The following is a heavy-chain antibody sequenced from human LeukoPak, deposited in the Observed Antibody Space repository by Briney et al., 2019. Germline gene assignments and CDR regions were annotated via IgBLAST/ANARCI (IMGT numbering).Heavy chain of an antibody. D-gene: IGHD2-15*01. J-gene: IGHJ4*02. CDR3: AKQLGYCSDGSCYFPY. CDR1: GFTFSSSA. Sequence: GGSLRLSCATSGFTFSSSAMSWVRQAPGKGLEWVSVISNNGGYTYYADSVQGRFTISRDNSKGTLCLQMNSLRAEDTAVYYCAKQLGYCSDGSCYFPYWGQGTLVTVSS. CDR2: ISNNGGYT. V-gene: IGHV3-23*01.